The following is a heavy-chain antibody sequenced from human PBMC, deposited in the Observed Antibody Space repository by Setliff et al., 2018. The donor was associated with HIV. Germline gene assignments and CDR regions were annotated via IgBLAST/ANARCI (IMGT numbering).Heavy chain of an antibody. CDR2: IYHSGST. Sequence: TSETLSLTCAVSTYSISSGYYWGWIRLPPGKGLEWIGSIYHSGSTYYNPSLKSRVTISVDTSKNQFSLKLSSVTAADTAVYYCARHGGITGTTDAFDIWGQGTKVTVSS. CDR3: ARHGGITGTTDAFDI. D-gene: IGHD1-7*01. V-gene: IGHV4-38-2*01. CDR1: TYSISSGYY. J-gene: IGHJ3*02.